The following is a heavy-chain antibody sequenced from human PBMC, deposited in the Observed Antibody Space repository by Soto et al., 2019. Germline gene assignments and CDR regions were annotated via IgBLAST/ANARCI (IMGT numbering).Heavy chain of an antibody. CDR3: ARDGTIQMANFDY. CDR2: IIPLFGTP. Sequence: QVLLMQSGAEVKKPGSSVKVSCTPSGGPFSSYGISWVRQVPGQGLEWLGGIIPLFGTPSYARKFHDRLTISADQSTTTAYMELSSLTSEDTAMYFCARDGTIQMANFDYWGQGTLVTVTS. CDR1: GGPFSSYG. J-gene: IGHJ4*02. V-gene: IGHV1-69*01. D-gene: IGHD1-1*01.